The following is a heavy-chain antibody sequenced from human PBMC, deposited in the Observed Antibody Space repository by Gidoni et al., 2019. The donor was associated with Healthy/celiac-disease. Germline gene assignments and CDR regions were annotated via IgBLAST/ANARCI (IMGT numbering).Heavy chain of an antibody. J-gene: IGHJ6*02. CDR3: ARAGDYWSYYYYGMDV. Sequence: QVQLVESGGGVVQPGRSLRLSCAASGFTFRSSAMRWVRQAPGKGLEWVAVISYDGSNKYYADSVKGRFNISRDNSKNTLYLQMNSLRAEDTAVYYCARAGDYWSYYYYGMDVWGQGTTVTVSS. CDR2: ISYDGSNK. D-gene: IGHD4-17*01. CDR1: GFTFRSSA. V-gene: IGHV3-30*04.